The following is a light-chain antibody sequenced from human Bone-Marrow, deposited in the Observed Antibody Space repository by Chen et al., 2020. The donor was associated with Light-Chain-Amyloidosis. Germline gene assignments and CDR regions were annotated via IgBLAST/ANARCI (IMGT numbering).Light chain of an antibody. Sequence: SYVLTQPSSVSVAPGQTATIACWGNNIGSTSVHWYQQTPGQAPLLVVYDDSDRPSGIPARLSGSNSGNTATLPISRVEAGDEADYYCQVWDRSSDRPVFGGGTKLTVL. CDR1: NIGSTS. CDR3: QVWDRSSDRPV. V-gene: IGLV3-21*02. J-gene: IGLJ3*02. CDR2: DDS.